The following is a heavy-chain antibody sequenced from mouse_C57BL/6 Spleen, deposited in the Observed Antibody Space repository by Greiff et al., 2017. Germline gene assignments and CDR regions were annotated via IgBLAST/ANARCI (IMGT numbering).Heavy chain of an antibody. J-gene: IGHJ2*01. CDR3: ARRLGEDYFDY. V-gene: IGHV1-64*01. Sequence: VQLLQPGAELVKPGASVKLSCKASGYTFTSYWMHWVKQRPGQGLEWIGMIHPNSGSTNYNEKFKSKATLTVDKSSSTAYMQLSSLTSEDSAVYYCARRLGEDYFDYWGQGTTLTVSS. CDR1: GYTFTSYW. D-gene: IGHD4-1*01. CDR2: IHPNSGST.